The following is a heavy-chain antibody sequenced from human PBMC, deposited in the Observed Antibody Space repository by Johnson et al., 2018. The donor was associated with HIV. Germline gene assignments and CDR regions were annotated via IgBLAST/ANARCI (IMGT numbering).Heavy chain of an antibody. D-gene: IGHD3-3*01. CDR2: ISYDGSNK. J-gene: IGHJ3*02. CDR3: AKDRDLNYDFWSGSDDAFDI. V-gene: IGHV3-30*18. Sequence: QVQLVESGGGVVQPGRSLRLSCAASGFTFSSYVMHWVRQAPGKGLEWVALISYDGSNKYYADSVKGRFTISRDNSKNTLYLQMNSLRAEDTAVYYCAKDRDLNYDFWSGSDDAFDIWGQGTMVTVSP. CDR1: GFTFSSYV.